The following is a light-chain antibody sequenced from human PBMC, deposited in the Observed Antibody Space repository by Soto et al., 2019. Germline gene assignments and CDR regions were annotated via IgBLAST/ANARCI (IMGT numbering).Light chain of an antibody. CDR2: DVS. V-gene: IGLV2-14*01. CDR3: SSFTSSSTRV. Sequence: LTQPASVSGSPGRSITISCTGTSSDVGGYNYVSWYQQHPGKAPKLMIYDVSTRPSGVSNRFSGSKSGNTASLTISGLQAEDEADYYCSSFTSSSTRVFGGGTKLTVL. J-gene: IGLJ2*01. CDR1: SSDVGGYNY.